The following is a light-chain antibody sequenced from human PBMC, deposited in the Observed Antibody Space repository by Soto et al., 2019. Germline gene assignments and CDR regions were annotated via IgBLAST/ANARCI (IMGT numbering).Light chain of an antibody. CDR3: QQYGSSPGT. CDR1: QSVTSIY. Sequence: EIVLTQSPGTLSLSPGERATLSCRASQSVTSIYSAWYQQKPGQAPRLLIYGASSRATGIPDRFSGSGSGTDFTLTISRLEPEDFAMYYCQQYGSSPGTSGQGTKLEIK. V-gene: IGKV3-20*01. CDR2: GAS. J-gene: IGKJ2*01.